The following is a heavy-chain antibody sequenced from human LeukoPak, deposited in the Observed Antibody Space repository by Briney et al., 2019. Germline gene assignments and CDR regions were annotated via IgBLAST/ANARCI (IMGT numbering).Heavy chain of an antibody. Sequence: SETLSLTCAVYGGSFSGYYWNWIRQPPGKGLEWIGEINHSGSTNSNPSLRSRVTISLDTSKNQFSLKLSSVTAADTAVYYCAPGRGRIAVAVGWSDPWGQGTLVTVSS. CDR3: APGRGRIAVAVGWSDP. V-gene: IGHV4-34*01. D-gene: IGHD6-19*01. CDR1: GGSFSGYY. J-gene: IGHJ5*02. CDR2: INHSGST.